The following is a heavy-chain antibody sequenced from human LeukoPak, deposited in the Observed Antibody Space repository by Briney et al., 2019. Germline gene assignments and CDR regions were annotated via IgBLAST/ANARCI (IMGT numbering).Heavy chain of an antibody. CDR2: IYYRGST. CDR3: ARHNIVVVPAAIEPFDY. Sequence: PSETLSLTCTVSGGSISSSSYYWGWIRQPPGKGLEWIGSIYYRGSTYYNPSLRSRATISVDTSKNQFSLKLSSVTAADTAVYYCARHNIVVVPAAIEPFDYWGQGTLVTVSS. CDR1: GGSISSSSYY. V-gene: IGHV4-39*01. J-gene: IGHJ4*02. D-gene: IGHD2-2*01.